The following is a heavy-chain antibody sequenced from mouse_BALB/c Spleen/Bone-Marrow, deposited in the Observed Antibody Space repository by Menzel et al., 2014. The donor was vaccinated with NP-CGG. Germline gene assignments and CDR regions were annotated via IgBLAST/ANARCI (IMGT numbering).Heavy chain of an antibody. J-gene: IGHJ2*01. CDR2: INPSNGGT. Sequence: QVQLKESGAELVKPGASVKLSCKASGYTFTSYSMYWVKQRPGQGLEWIGEINPSNGGTNFNEKFKSRATLTVDKSSSTAYMQLSSLTSEDSAVYYCTRGRTWDFDYWGQGTTLTVSS. CDR1: GYTFTSYS. D-gene: IGHD4-1*01. CDR3: TRGRTWDFDY. V-gene: IGHV1S81*02.